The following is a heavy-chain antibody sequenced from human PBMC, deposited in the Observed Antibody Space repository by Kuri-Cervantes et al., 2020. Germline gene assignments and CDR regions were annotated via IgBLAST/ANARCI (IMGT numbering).Heavy chain of an antibody. J-gene: IGHJ6*02. V-gene: IGHV1-2*02. Sequence: ASVKVSCKASGYTFTGYYMHWVRQAPGQGLEWMGWINPNSVGTNYAQKFQGRATMTRDTSISTAYMELRSLRSDDTAVYYCARDQATSLTLGMDGWGQGTTVTVSS. CDR3: ARDQATSLTLGMDG. CDR2: INPNSVGT. CDR1: GYTFTGYY. D-gene: IGHD5-12*01.